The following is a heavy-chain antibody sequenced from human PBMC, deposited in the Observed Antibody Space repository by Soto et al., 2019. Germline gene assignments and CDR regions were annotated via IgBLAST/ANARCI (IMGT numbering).Heavy chain of an antibody. CDR3: AGRHYDATDAFDI. D-gene: IGHD3-22*01. J-gene: IGHJ3*02. V-gene: IGHV5-51*01. Sequence: GESLKISCKGSGCSFTSYWIGWVRQMPGKGLEWMGIIYPGDSDTRYSPSFQGQVTISADKSISTAYLQWSSLKASDTAMYYCAGRHYDATDAFDIWGQGTMVTVSS. CDR2: IYPGDSDT. CDR1: GCSFTSYW.